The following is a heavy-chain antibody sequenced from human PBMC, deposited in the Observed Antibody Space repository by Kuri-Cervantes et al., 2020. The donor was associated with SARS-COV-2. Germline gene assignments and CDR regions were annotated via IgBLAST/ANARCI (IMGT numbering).Heavy chain of an antibody. CDR2: IDWNDDK. CDR3: AHSAGWTTQT. D-gene: IGHD1-1*01. J-gene: IGHJ4*02. Sequence: SGPTLVKPTHTLTLTCTFSGFSLSTSGMRVSWIRQPPGKALEWLAHIDWNDDKFYTTSLRTRLTISKDTSKNQVVLRLTNVDPVDTATYYCAHSAGWTTQTWGQGTLVTVSS. CDR1: GFSLSTSGMR. V-gene: IGHV2-70*04.